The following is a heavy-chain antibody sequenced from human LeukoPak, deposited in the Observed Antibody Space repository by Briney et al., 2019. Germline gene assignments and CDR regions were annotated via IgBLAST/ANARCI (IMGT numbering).Heavy chain of an antibody. J-gene: IGHJ6*03. V-gene: IGHV3-7*01. Sequence: GGSLRLSCAASGFTFSSYWMSWVRQAPGKGLEWVANIKQDGSEKYYVDSVKGRFTISRDNAKNSLYLQMNSLRAEDTAVYYCARSPVGARRGYYYYMDVWGKGTTVTVSS. CDR1: GFTFSSYW. CDR3: ARSPVGARRGYYYYMDV. D-gene: IGHD1-26*01. CDR2: IKQDGSEK.